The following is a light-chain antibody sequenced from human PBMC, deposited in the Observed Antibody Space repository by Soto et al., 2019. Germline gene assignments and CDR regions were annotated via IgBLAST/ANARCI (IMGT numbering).Light chain of an antibody. CDR2: WAF. J-gene: IGKJ1*01. CDR3: QQYYTTPWT. Sequence: DILMTQSPDSLAVSLGERATINCKSSQTVLHSSNNYNYLAWYQQRPGQSPKLLIYWAFTREFGVPDRFSGSGSGTDFTLTISSLQAEDVAVYYCQQYYTTPWTVGQGTKVEI. CDR1: QTVLHSSNNYNY. V-gene: IGKV4-1*01.